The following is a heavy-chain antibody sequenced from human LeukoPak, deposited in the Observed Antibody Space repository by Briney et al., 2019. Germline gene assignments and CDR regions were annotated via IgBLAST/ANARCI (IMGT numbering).Heavy chain of an antibody. D-gene: IGHD1-26*01. J-gene: IGHJ4*02. CDR2: INPYSGNT. Sequence: ASVKVSCKASGYTFTEHPMHWVRQAPGQGLEWVGDINPYSGNTNYAHHFQGRVTMTPDTSINVAYLEVRRLKVNDTAMYYCARGSRVGATFDNWGQGTLVIVSS. CDR1: GYTFTEHP. V-gene: IGHV1-2*07. CDR3: ARGSRVGATFDN.